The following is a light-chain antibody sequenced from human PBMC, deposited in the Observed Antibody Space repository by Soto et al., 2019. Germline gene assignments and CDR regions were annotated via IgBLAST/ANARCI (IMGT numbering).Light chain of an antibody. J-gene: IGKJ5*01. Sequence: EIVLTHSPATLSLSPGERAALSCRASQSVSSSYLAWYQQKPGPAPRLLIYAASTRATGVPARFSGSGSGTDFNLTISTLEPEDFAIYYCHLRLYWPPTTFGQFTRLTIK. CDR2: AAS. V-gene: IGKV3D-20*02. CDR3: HLRLYWPPTT. CDR1: QSVSSSY.